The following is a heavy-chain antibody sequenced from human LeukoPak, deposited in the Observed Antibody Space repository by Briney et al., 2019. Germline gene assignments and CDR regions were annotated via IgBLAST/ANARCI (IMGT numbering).Heavy chain of an antibody. V-gene: IGHV3-30*18. Sequence: GGSLRLSCAASGFTFSSYGMHWVRQAPGKGLEWVAVISYDGSNKYYADSVKGRFTISRDNSKNTLYLQMNSLRAEDTAVYYCAKADDYDLPMDYWGQGTLVIVSS. CDR1: GFTFSSYG. CDR2: ISYDGSNK. CDR3: AKADDYDLPMDY. D-gene: IGHD3-22*01. J-gene: IGHJ4*02.